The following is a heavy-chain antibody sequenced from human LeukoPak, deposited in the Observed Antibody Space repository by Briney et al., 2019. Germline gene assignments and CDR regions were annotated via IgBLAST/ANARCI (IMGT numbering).Heavy chain of an antibody. J-gene: IGHJ4*02. D-gene: IGHD1-26*01. CDR3: TRHVYWRFAY. Sequence: AGGSLRLSCAASGFSFNIYWMSWVRQAPGKGLEWVANINHDGSEKYYVDSVKGRFTISRDNAENSLYLQMNSLSGEDTAVYYCTRHVYWRFAYWGQGTLVSVS. CDR1: GFSFNIYW. CDR2: INHDGSEK. V-gene: IGHV3-7*03.